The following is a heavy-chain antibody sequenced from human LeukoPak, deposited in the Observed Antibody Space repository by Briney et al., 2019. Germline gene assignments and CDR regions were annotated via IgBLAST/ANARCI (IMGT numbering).Heavy chain of an antibody. CDR2: IYYSGST. CDR1: GGSISSYY. D-gene: IGHD5-18*01. J-gene: IGHJ4*02. CDR3: ARDPVGVDTAMVTRGY. V-gene: IGHV4-59*01. Sequence: SETLSLTCTVSGGSISSYYWSWIRQPPGKGLEWIGYIYYSGSTNYNPSLKSRVTISVDTSKNQFSLKLSSVTAADTAVYYCARDPVGVDTAMVTRGYWGQGTLVTVSS.